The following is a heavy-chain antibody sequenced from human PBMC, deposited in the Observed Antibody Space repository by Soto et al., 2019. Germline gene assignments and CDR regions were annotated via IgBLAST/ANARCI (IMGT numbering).Heavy chain of an antibody. Sequence: GASVKVSCKASGYTFTSYAMHWVRQAPGQRLEWMGWINAGNGNTKYSQKFQGRVTITRDTSASTAYIELSSLRSEDTAVYYCARVPSAAAGDYYYYGMDVWGQGTTVTVSS. D-gene: IGHD6-13*01. CDR3: ARVPSAAAGDYYYYGMDV. CDR1: GYTFTSYA. J-gene: IGHJ6*02. CDR2: INAGNGNT. V-gene: IGHV1-3*01.